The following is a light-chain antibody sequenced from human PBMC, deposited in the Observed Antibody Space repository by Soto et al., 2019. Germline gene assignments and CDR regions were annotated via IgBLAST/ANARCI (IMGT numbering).Light chain of an antibody. CDR2: GAS. CDR3: QQYGSSPRT. J-gene: IGKJ1*01. Sequence: EIVLTQSQGTLFLSPGERATLSCRASQSVSSSYLAWYQQKTGQPPRILIYGASSRATGIPDRFSGSGSGTDCTLTISRLEPEDVKVYYCQQYGSSPRTFGQGTKVDIK. CDR1: QSVSSSY. V-gene: IGKV3-20*01.